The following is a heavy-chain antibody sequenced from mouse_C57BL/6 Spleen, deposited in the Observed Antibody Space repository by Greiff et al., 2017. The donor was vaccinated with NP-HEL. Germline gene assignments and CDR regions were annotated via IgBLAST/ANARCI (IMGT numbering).Heavy chain of an antibody. Sequence: VQLQQSGPELVKPGASVKIPCKASGYTFTDYNMDWVKQSHGKSLEWIGDINPNNGGTIYNQKFKGKATLTVDKSSSTAYMELRSLTSEDTAVYYCARTLFITTGYFDVWGTGTTVTVSS. D-gene: IGHD1-2*01. V-gene: IGHV1-18*01. CDR2: INPNNGGT. J-gene: IGHJ1*03. CDR1: GYTFTDYN. CDR3: ARTLFITTGYFDV.